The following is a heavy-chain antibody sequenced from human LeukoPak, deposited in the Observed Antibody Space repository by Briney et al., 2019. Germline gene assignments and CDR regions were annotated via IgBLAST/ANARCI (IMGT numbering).Heavy chain of an antibody. J-gene: IGHJ4*02. Sequence: SVKVSCKASGGTFSSYAISWVRQAPGQGLEWMGGIIPIFGTANYAQRFQGRVTITADESTSTAYMELRSLRSDDTAVYYCARASMVRGVIIVYYFDYWGQGTLVTVSS. CDR1: GGTFSSYA. CDR2: IIPIFGTA. D-gene: IGHD3-10*01. CDR3: ARASMVRGVIIVYYFDY. V-gene: IGHV1-69*13.